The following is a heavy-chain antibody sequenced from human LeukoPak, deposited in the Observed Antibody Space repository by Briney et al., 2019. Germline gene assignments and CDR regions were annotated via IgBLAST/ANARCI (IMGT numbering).Heavy chain of an antibody. D-gene: IGHD2-15*01. CDR3: ARVGVVAATPSGFDY. J-gene: IGHJ4*02. V-gene: IGHV4-34*01. CDR2: INHSGST. CDR1: GGCFSGYY. Sequence: SETLSLTCAVYGGCFSGYYCSWIRQPPGKGLEWIGEINHSGSTNYNPSLKSRVTISVDTSKNQFSLKLSSVTAADTAVYYCARVGVVAATPSGFDYWGQGTLVTVSS.